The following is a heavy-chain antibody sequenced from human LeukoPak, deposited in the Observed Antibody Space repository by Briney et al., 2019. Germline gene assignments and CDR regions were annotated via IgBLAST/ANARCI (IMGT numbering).Heavy chain of an antibody. CDR1: GGSISSYY. CDR3: ARAWATDYFDY. V-gene: IGHV4-59*01. CDR2: MYYSGTI. J-gene: IGHJ4*02. Sequence: PSETLSLTCTVSGGSISSYYWSWIRQPPGKGLEWIGYMYYSGTINCNPSLKSRVTISVDTSKNQFSLKLSSVTAADTAMYYCARAWATDYFDYWGQGTLVTVSS.